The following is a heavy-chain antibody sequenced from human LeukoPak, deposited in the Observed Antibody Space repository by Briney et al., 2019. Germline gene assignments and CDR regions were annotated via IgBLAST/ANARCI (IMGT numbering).Heavy chain of an antibody. D-gene: IGHD4-11*01. CDR3: ARDSRQQLFDY. J-gene: IGHJ4*02. CDR1: GFTFSSYE. V-gene: IGHV3-48*03. Sequence: PGGSLRLSCAASGFTFSSYEMNWVRQTPVKGLEWLSYISSSGGTIYYADSVKGRFTISRDNAKSSLYLQMNGLRAEDTAVYYCARDSRQQLFDYWGQGTLVTVSS. CDR2: ISSSGGTI.